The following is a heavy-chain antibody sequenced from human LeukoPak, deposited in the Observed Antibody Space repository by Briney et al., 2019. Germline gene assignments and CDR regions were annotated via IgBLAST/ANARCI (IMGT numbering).Heavy chain of an antibody. CDR1: GYSFTSYW. CDR2: IYPGDSDT. D-gene: IGHD2-15*01. J-gene: IGHJ4*02. V-gene: IGHV5-51*01. CDR3: ARHCESGYCSGGSSLDY. Sequence: GESLKISCKGSGYSFTSYWIGWVRQMPGKGLKWMGIIYPGDSDTRYSPSFQGQVTISADKSISTAYLQWSSLKASDTAMYYCARHCESGYCSGGSSLDYWGQGTLVTVSS.